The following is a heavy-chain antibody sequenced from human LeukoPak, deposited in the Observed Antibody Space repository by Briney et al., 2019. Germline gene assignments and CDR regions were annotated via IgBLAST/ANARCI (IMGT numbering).Heavy chain of an antibody. CDR3: AKEFPPNFPLYFFDY. V-gene: IGHV3-53*01. D-gene: IGHD2-21*01. CDR1: GFTVSSNY. J-gene: IGHJ4*02. Sequence: GGSLRLSCAASGFTVSSNYMSWVRQAPGKGLEWVSVIYSGGSTYYADSVEGRFTISRDNSKNTLYLQMNSLRAEDTAVYYCAKEFPPNFPLYFFDYWGQGTLVTVSS. CDR2: IYSGGST.